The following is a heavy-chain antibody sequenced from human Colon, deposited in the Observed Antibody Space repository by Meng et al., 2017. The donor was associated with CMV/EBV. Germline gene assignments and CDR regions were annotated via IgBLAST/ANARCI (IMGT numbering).Heavy chain of an antibody. CDR2: ISSGGSYI. Sequence: GGSLRLSCAASGFTFSTYSMNWVRQAPGKGLEWVSSISSGGSYIYYADSMKGRFTISRDNAKTSLYLQMNSLRAEDTAIYYCARVLDQLLWYPMDVWGQGTTVTVSS. J-gene: IGHJ6*02. V-gene: IGHV3-21*01. D-gene: IGHD2-2*01. CDR3: ARVLDQLLWYPMDV. CDR1: GFTFSTYS.